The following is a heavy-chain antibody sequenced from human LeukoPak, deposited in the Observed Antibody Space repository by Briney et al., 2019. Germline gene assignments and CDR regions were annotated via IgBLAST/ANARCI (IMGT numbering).Heavy chain of an antibody. CDR3: AKDGNLYYDSSGYQGGYFDY. CDR2: ISWDGGST. D-gene: IGHD3-22*01. CDR1: GFTFDDYT. V-gene: IGHV3-43*01. J-gene: IGHJ4*02. Sequence: PGGSLRLSCAASGFTFDDYTMHWVRKAPGKGLEWVSLISWDGGSTYYADSVKGRFTISRDNSKNSLYLQMNSLRTEDTALYYCAKDGNLYYDSSGYQGGYFDYWGQGTLVTVSS.